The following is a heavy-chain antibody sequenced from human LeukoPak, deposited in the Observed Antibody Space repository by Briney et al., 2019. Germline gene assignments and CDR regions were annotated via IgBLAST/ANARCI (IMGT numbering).Heavy chain of an antibody. Sequence: PGGSLRLSCAASGFTFSSYSMNWVRQAPGKGLEWVSSISSSSSYIYYADSVKGRFTISRDNSKNTLYLQMNSLRAEDTAVYYCAKGSMIVVGDLVYWGQGTLVTVSS. CDR2: ISSSSSYI. J-gene: IGHJ4*02. CDR1: GFTFSSYS. D-gene: IGHD3-22*01. CDR3: AKGSMIVVGDLVY. V-gene: IGHV3-21*04.